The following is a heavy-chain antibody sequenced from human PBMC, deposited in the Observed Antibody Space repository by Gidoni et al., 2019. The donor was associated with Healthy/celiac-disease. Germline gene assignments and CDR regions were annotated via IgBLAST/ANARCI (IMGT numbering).Heavy chain of an antibody. Sequence: KASGYTFTSYAMHWVRQAPGQRLEWMGWINAGNGNTKYSQKFQGRVTITRDTSASTAYMELSSLRSEDTAVYYCARDFAGRTSSTSCYSVCYYYGMDVWGQGTTVTVSS. D-gene: IGHD2-2*01. CDR3: ARDFAGRTSSTSCYSVCYYYGMDV. CDR1: GYTFTSYA. V-gene: IGHV1-3*01. J-gene: IGHJ6*02. CDR2: INAGNGNT.